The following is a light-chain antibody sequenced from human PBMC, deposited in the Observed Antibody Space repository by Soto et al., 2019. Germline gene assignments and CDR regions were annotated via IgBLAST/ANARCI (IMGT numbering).Light chain of an antibody. CDR2: DAS. V-gene: IGKV3-11*01. J-gene: IGKJ5*01. CDR1: QSVSSY. Sequence: EIVLTQPPATLSLSPGERATLSFRASQSVSSYLAWYQQKPGQAPRLLIYDASNRATGIPARFSGSGSGTDFTLTISSLEPEDFAVYYCQQRSNWPPITFGQGTRLEIK. CDR3: QQRSNWPPIT.